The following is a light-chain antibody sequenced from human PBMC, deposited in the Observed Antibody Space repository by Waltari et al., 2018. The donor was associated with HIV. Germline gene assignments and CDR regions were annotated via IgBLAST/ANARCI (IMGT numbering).Light chain of an antibody. CDR2: ESN. Sequence: QSVLTQPPSVSAAPGQKVTISCSASSSNIGNTFVSWSQQLPGTAPKLLIYESNKRPSGIPDRFCGSKSGTSATLGITGLQTGDEADYYCATWDSSLSVGVVFGGGTKLTVL. CDR1: SSNIGNTF. CDR3: ATWDSSLSVGVV. V-gene: IGLV1-51*02. J-gene: IGLJ2*01.